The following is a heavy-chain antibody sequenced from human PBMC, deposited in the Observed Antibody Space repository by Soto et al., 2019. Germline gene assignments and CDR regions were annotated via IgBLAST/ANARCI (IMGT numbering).Heavy chain of an antibody. V-gene: IGHV1-3*01. CDR2: INAASGDT. Sequence: QVQLVQSGAEVREPGASVKVSCKNSGYTFTTYAIHWVRQAPGQMLEWMGWINAASGDTRYSQKFQGRLTMDSDTSAIASYRELNSLTSEDTAVYYCARDTLRAGNSWYDHWGQGTPVTVSS. J-gene: IGHJ5*02. D-gene: IGHD6-13*01. CDR3: ARDTLRAGNSWYDH. CDR1: GYTFTTYA.